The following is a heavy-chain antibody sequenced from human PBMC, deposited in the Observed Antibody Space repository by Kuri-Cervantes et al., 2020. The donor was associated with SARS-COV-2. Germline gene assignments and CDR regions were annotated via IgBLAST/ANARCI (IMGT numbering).Heavy chain of an antibody. Sequence: SVKVSCKASGGTFSGYAISWVRQAPGQGLEWMGRIIPILGTANYAQKFQGRVTITADKSTSTAYMELSSLRSEDTAVYYCARGRKYCSSTSCYTVWYFDLWGRGTLVTVSS. CDR2: IIPILGTA. V-gene: IGHV1-69*04. J-gene: IGHJ2*01. CDR1: GGTFSGYA. CDR3: ARGRKYCSSTSCYTVWYFDL. D-gene: IGHD2-2*02.